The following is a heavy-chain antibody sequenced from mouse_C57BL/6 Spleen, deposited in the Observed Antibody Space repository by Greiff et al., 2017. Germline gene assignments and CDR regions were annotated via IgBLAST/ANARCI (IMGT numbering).Heavy chain of an antibody. CDR2: INPSTGGT. CDR3: ARGGTYYSNYSPY. V-gene: IGHV1-42*01. D-gene: IGHD2-5*01. Sequence: VQLKESGPELVKPGASVKISCKASGYSFTGYYMNWVKQSPEKSLEWIGEINPSTGGTTYNQKFKAKATLTVDKSSSTAYMQLKSLTSEDSAVYYCARGGTYYSNYSPYWGQGTLVTVSA. CDR1: GYSFTGYY. J-gene: IGHJ3*01.